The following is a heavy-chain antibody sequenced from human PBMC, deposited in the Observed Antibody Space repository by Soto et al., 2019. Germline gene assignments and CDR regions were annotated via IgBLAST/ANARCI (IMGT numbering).Heavy chain of an antibody. J-gene: IGHJ4*02. CDR3: ANQIRYLDGFFPFDY. CDR1: GFTFSSYA. Sequence: QVQLVESGGGVVQPGRSLRLSCAASGFTFSSYAMNWVRQAPGKGLEWVAVISYDGSNKYYADSVKGRFTISSDNSKNTVYLQRSSLKTEDTAVYFGANQIRYLDGFFPFDYWGQGTLVTVSS. CDR2: ISYDGSNK. V-gene: IGHV3-30-3*01. D-gene: IGHD3-9*01.